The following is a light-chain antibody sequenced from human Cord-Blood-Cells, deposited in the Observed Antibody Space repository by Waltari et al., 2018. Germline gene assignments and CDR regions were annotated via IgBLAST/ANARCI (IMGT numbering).Light chain of an antibody. J-gene: IGLJ3*02. CDR2: EGS. CDR3: CSYAGSSTWV. V-gene: IGLV2-23*01. Sequence: QSALTQPASVSGSPGQSLTISCTGTSSDVGSYNLLSWYQQHPGKAPKLMIYEGSERPSGVSNLFSGSKSGNTASLTISGLQAEDEADYYCCSYAGSSTWVFGGGTKLTVL. CDR1: SSDVGSYNL.